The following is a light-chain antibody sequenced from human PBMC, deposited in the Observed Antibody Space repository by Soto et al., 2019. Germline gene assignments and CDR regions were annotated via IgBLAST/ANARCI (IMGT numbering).Light chain of an antibody. CDR2: GAS. CDR1: QSVSSSY. CDR3: QQYNKGNPLK. Sequence: EIVFTQNPGTLCVSALDRANVSFRASQSVSSSYLAWYQQKPGQAPRLLIYGASSRATGIQDRFSGSGSGTEFTLTISSLQSEDFAVYYCQQYNKGNPLKFGHGTRLEIK. V-gene: IGKV3-20*01. J-gene: IGKJ5*01.